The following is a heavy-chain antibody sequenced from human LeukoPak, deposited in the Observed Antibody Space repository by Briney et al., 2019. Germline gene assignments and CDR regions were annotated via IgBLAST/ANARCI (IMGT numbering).Heavy chain of an antibody. Sequence: PGGSLRLSCAASGLIVSSNYMSWVRQATGKGLEWVSVIYSGGSIYYADSVKGRFIISSDTSKNTLYLQMNSLRAEDTAVYYCARDLSPVVRASPMGYWGQGTLVTVSS. D-gene: IGHD3-10*01. J-gene: IGHJ4*02. V-gene: IGHV3-53*05. CDR3: ARDLSPVVRASPMGY. CDR1: GLIVSSNY. CDR2: IYSGGSI.